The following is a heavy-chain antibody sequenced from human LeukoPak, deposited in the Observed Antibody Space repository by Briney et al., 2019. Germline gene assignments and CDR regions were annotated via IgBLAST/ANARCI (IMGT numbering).Heavy chain of an antibody. CDR1: GGTFSSYA. V-gene: IGHV1-69*04. J-gene: IGHJ6*02. CDR2: IIPILGMA. Sequence: SVKVSCKASGGTFSSYAISWVRQAPGQGLEWMGRIIPILGMANYAQKFQGRVTITADKSTSTAYMELSSLRSEDTAVYYCARDLADGYNPGTYYYGMDVWGQGTTVTVSS. D-gene: IGHD5-24*01. CDR3: ARDLADGYNPGTYYYGMDV.